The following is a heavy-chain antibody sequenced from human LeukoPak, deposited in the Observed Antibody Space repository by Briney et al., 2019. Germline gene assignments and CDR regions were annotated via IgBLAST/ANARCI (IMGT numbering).Heavy chain of an antibody. CDR2: ISYDGSNK. D-gene: IGHD3-22*01. CDR3: ARSYYDSSGGFDY. Sequence: GRSLRLSCAASGFTFSSYAMHWVRQAPGKGLEWVAVISYDGSNKYYADSVKGRFTISRDNSKNTLYLQMNSLRAEDTAVYYCARSYYDSSGGFDYWGQGTLVTVSS. CDR1: GFTFSSYA. J-gene: IGHJ4*02. V-gene: IGHV3-30*04.